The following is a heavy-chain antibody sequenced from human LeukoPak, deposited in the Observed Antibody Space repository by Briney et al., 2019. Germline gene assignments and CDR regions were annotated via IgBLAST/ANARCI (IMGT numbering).Heavy chain of an antibody. CDR3: VRDLNSAARSFFDY. Sequence: ASVKVSCKASGYTFISFGFSWVRQAPGQGPEWMGWISGYTGNTNYAQRFQGRVTMTTDTSTSTAYMELRTLRSDDTAGYYCVRDLNSAARSFFDYWGPGTLVTVSS. D-gene: IGHD6-6*01. V-gene: IGHV1-18*01. CDR1: GYTFISFG. J-gene: IGHJ4*02. CDR2: ISGYTGNT.